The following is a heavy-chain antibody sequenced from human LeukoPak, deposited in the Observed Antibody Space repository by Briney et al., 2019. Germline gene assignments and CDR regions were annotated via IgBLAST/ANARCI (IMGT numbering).Heavy chain of an antibody. J-gene: IGHJ6*03. CDR2: ISRSFGRT. Sequence: GGSLRLSCAASGCTFSSYAMSWVRQAPGKGLEWVSAISRSFGRTNYADYVKGRFTISRDNSKDTHYLQMNSLRAEDTAVYYCAKSGRSGYYYGSGSYPPPYYYYMDVWGKGTTVTVSS. D-gene: IGHD3-10*01. CDR1: GCTFSSYA. CDR3: AKSGRSGYYYGSGSYPPPYYYYMDV. V-gene: IGHV3-23*01.